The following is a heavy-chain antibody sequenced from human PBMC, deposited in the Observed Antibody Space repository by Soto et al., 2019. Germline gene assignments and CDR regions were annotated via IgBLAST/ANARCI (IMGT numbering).Heavy chain of an antibody. V-gene: IGHV1-18*01. Sequence: GASVKVSCKASGYTFTSYGISWVRQAPGQGLEWMGWISAYNGNTNYAQKLQGRVTMTTDTSTSTAYMELRSLRSDDTAVYYCATSRGSLQRLVPLDYWGQGTLVTVSS. CDR2: ISAYNGNT. CDR1: GYTFTSYG. CDR3: ATSRGSLQRLVPLDY. D-gene: IGHD6-13*01. J-gene: IGHJ4*02.